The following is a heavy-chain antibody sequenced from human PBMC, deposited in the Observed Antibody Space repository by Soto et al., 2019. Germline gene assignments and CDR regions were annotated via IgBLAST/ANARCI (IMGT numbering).Heavy chain of an antibody. Sequence: ASVKVSCKASGYSFTTYYMQWVRQAPGQGLEWMGIVNPNGGFTNYAQKFQGRVTMTRDTSTSTVYMELSSLKSEDTAVYYCARANRAWLQLLAYWGQGTQVTVSS. V-gene: IGHV1-46*01. J-gene: IGHJ4*02. CDR2: VNPNGGFT. CDR1: GYSFTTYY. CDR3: ARANRAWLQLLAY. D-gene: IGHD5-12*01.